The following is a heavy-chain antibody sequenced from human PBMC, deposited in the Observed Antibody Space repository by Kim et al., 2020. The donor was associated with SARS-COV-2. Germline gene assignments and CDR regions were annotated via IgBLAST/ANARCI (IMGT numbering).Heavy chain of an antibody. CDR2: ISGSGTTT. D-gene: IGHD3-10*01. J-gene: IGHJ5*02. CDR3: AKVEAAVRGSSNWFDP. Sequence: GGSLRLSCAASGFTFGSYAMSWVRQSPGKGLEWVSAISGSGTTTYYADIVKGRFTIARDSSKNMVYLQMDSLRAEDTAVYYCAKVEAAVRGSSNWFDPWGQGTLVTVSS. CDR1: GFTFGSYA. V-gene: IGHV3-23*01.